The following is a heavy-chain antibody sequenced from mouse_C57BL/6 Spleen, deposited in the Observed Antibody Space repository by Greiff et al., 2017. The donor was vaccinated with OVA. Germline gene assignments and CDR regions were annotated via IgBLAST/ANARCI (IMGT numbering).Heavy chain of an antibody. D-gene: IGHD3-2*02. V-gene: IGHV1-69*01. CDR3: ARSYRQLRLRWFAY. Sequence: VQLQQPGAELVMPGASVKLSCKASGYTFTSYWMHWVKQRPGQGLEWIGEIDPSDSYTNYNQKFKGKSTLTVDKSSSTAYMQLSSLTSEDSAVYYCARSYRQLRLRWFAYWGQGTLVTVSA. CDR2: IDPSDSYT. CDR1: GYTFTSYW. J-gene: IGHJ3*01.